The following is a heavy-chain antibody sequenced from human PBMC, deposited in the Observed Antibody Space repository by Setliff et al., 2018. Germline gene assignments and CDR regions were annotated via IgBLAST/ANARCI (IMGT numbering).Heavy chain of an antibody. CDR2: ISSSSSYI. D-gene: IGHD2-15*01. CDR1: GFTFSSYS. CDR3: AKRGPYCSGGTCHYYFDY. J-gene: IGHJ4*02. V-gene: IGHV3-21*04. Sequence: GGSLRLSCAASGFTFSSYSMSWVRQAPGKGLEWVSSISSSSSYIYYADSVKGRFTTARDNSKNTVYLEMNSLRAEDTAVYYCAKRGPYCSGGTCHYYFDYWGQGTLVTVSS.